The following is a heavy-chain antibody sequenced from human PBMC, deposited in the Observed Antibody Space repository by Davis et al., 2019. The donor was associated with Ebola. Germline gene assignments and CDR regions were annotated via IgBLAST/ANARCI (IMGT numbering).Heavy chain of an antibody. J-gene: IGHJ6*02. CDR2: IWYDGSNK. Sequence: GESLKISCAASGFTFSSYGMHWVRQAPGKGLEWVAVIWYDGSNKYYADSVKGRFTISRDNSKNTLYLQMNSLRAEDTAVYYCTTGERFWSGYRPVYYYGMDVWGQGTTVTVSS. D-gene: IGHD3-3*01. V-gene: IGHV3-33*01. CDR3: TTGERFWSGYRPVYYYGMDV. CDR1: GFTFSSYG.